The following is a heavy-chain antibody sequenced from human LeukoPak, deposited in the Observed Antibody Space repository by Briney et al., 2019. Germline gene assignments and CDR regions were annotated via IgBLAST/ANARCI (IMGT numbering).Heavy chain of an antibody. CDR2: ISTNKGNT. V-gene: IGHV1-18*01. Sequence: ASVKVSCKASGSMFTIYGISCVRQAPGQGLEWMGWISTNKGNTNYAQRLQGRVTMTTDTSTSTAYMELRSLRSDDTAIYYCVRDIQWRFDPWGQGTLVTVSS. CDR3: VRDIQWRFDP. CDR1: GSMFTIYG. D-gene: IGHD2-8*01. J-gene: IGHJ5*02.